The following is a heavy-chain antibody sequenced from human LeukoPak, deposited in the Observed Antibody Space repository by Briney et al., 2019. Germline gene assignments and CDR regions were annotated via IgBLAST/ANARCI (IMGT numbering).Heavy chain of an antibody. V-gene: IGHV3-23*01. CDR1: GFTFSSYS. J-gene: IGHJ4*02. CDR3: AKPFESGTYNNFFHY. CDR2: ITATSSST. D-gene: IGHD3-10*01. Sequence: PGGSLRLSCAASGFTFSSYSMNWVRQAPGKGLEWVSAITATSSSTHDADSVPGRFTISRDNSKNTLYLQMNSLRPEDTAIYYCAKPFESGTYNNFFHYWGQGTLVTVSS.